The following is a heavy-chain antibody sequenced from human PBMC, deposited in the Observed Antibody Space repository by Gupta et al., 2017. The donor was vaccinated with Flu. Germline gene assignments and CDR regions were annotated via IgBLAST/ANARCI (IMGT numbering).Heavy chain of an antibody. J-gene: IGHJ6*03. V-gene: IGHV3-33*01. CDR2: IWYDGSNK. D-gene: IGHD3-3*01. Sequence: EWVAVIWYDGSNKYYADSVKGRFTISRDNSKNTLYLQMNSLRAEDTAVYYCARDDGRYYDFWSGYRPGYMDVWGKGTTVTVSS. CDR3: ARDDGRYYDFWSGYRPGYMDV.